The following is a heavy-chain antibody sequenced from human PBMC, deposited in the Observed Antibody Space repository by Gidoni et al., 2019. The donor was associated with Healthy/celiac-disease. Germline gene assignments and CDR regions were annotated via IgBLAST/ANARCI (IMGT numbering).Heavy chain of an antibody. CDR1: GFTFSRYG. CDR2: IWYDGSNK. D-gene: IGHD2-15*01. V-gene: IGHV3-33*01. CDR3: ARDGPNCSGGSCYSRSFDP. J-gene: IGHJ5*02. Sequence: QVQLVESGGGVVQPGRSLRLSCAASGFTFSRYGMHWVRQAPGKGLEWVAVIWYDGSNKYYADSVKGRFTISRDNSKNTLYLQMNSLRAEDTAVYYCARDGPNCSGGSCYSRSFDPWGQGTLVTVSS.